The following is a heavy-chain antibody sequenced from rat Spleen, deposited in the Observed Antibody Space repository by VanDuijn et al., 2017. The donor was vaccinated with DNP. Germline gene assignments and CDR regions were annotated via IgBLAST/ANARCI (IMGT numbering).Heavy chain of an antibody. D-gene: IGHD1-2*01. CDR1: GFTFNNYW. CDR3: ARDFPRIAIAAG. CDR2: ITSSGGST. V-gene: IGHV5-31*01. Sequence: EVQLVESGGDLVQPGRSLKLSCVASGFTFNNYWMTWIRQVPGKGLEWVASITSSGGSTYYPDSVKGRFTISRDNAKNTLYLQMNSLRSEDTATYYCARDFPRIAIAAGWGQGVMVTVSS. J-gene: IGHJ2*01.